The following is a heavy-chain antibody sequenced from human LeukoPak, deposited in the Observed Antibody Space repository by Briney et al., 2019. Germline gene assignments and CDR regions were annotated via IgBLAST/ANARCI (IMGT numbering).Heavy chain of an antibody. CDR2: IYYTGST. J-gene: IGHJ3*02. Sequence: SETLSLTCTVSGGSISSYYWSWIRQHPGKGLEWIAYIYYTGSTYSNPSLKSRLTMSVDISKNQFSLKLSSVTAADTAVYYCARGVKGLRGAFDIWGQGTMVTVSS. CDR1: GGSISSYY. D-gene: IGHD3-10*01. CDR3: ARGVKGLRGAFDI. V-gene: IGHV4-59*06.